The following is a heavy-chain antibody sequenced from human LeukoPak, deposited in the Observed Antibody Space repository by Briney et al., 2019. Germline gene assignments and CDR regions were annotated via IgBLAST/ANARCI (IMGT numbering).Heavy chain of an antibody. V-gene: IGHV4-4*02. CDR3: SRESGPFCPFGY. CDR2: ISLAGQT. CDR1: GGSISGTNW. Sequence: PSGTLSLTCGVSGGSISGTNWWSWVRQPPGHGLEWSGEISLAGQTNYNPSLNGRVTMSLDKSSNQLSLHLTSVTAADTATYFCSRESGPFCPFGYWGQGTLVIVSS. J-gene: IGHJ4*02. D-gene: IGHD1-26*01.